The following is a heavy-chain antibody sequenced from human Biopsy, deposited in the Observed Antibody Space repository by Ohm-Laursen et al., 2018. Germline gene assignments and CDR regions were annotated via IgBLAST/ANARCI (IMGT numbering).Heavy chain of an antibody. V-gene: IGHV3-30*03. CDR2: ISYDGSGE. CDR3: ARDGKRWDYSTYFSWHFDL. D-gene: IGHD4-11*01. J-gene: IGHJ2*01. CDR1: GFTFTSYA. Sequence: SLRLSCSAPGFTFTSYAMHWVRQAPGKGLEWVAVISYDGSGEYYADSLQGRFIISRDDPKNTVDLQMNSLRAEDTAVYFCARDGKRWDYSTYFSWHFDLWGRGTLVTVSS.